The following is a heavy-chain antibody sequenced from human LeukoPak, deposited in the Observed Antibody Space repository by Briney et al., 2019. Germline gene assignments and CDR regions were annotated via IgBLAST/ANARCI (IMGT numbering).Heavy chain of an antibody. CDR2: ISYDGSNK. CDR3: ARETGRSRAGGGFDY. Sequence: PGGSLRLSCAASGFTFSSYAMHWVRQAPGKGLEWEAVISYDGSNKYYADSVKGRFTISRDNSKNTLYLQMNSLRAEYTAVYYCARETGRSRAGGGFDYWGQGTLVTVSS. D-gene: IGHD3-16*01. V-gene: IGHV3-30*04. CDR1: GFTFSSYA. J-gene: IGHJ4*02.